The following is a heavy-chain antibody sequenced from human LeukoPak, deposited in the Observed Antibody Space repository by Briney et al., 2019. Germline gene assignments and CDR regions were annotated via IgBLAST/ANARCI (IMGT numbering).Heavy chain of an antibody. V-gene: IGHV4-39*07. J-gene: IGHJ3*02. Sequence: SETLSLTCTVSGGSISSSNFYWGWIRQPPGKGLEWIGSIYYSGSTYYNPSLKSRVTISVDTSKNQFSLKVNSVTAADTAMYYCVKSNSRYQPWTLDIWGRGTMVTVSS. CDR2: IYYSGST. D-gene: IGHD2-2*01. CDR1: GGSISSSNFY. CDR3: VKSNSRYQPWTLDI.